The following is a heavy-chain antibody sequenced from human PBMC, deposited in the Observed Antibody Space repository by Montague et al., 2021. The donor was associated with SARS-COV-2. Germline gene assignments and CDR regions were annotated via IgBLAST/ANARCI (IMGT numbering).Heavy chain of an antibody. CDR1: GGSISSSHW. V-gene: IGHV4-4*02. Sequence: SETLSLTCAVSGGSISSSHWWSWVRQPPGKGLDWIGEISHSGSTNYNPSLKSRVTISIDKSKNQFSLKLSSVTAADTAVYYCAREFRTYGYGGQYWYFDLWGRGTLVTVSS. CDR2: ISHSGST. CDR3: AREFRTYGYGGQYWYFDL. D-gene: IGHD3-10*01. J-gene: IGHJ2*01.